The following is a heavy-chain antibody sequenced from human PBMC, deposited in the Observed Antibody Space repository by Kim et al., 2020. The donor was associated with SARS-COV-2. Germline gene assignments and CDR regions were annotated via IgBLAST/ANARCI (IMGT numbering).Heavy chain of an antibody. Sequence: GGSLRLSCAASGFTFDDYGMGWVRQAPGKGLEWVSGINWNGGSTGYAESVKGRFTISRDNAKNSLYLQMNSLRAEDTALYHCARVVSGSLDIWGQGTMVTVSS. CDR2: INWNGGST. D-gene: IGHD1-26*01. CDR1: GFTFDDYG. J-gene: IGHJ3*02. CDR3: ARVVSGSLDI. V-gene: IGHV3-20*01.